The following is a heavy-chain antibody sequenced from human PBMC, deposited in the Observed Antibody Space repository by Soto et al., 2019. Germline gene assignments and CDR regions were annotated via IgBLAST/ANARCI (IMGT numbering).Heavy chain of an antibody. J-gene: IGHJ6*02. Sequence: EVQLVESGGGLVQPGASLRLSCAASGLTFNAYHMVWVRQAPGKGLEWVASINPDGGDRYYLGSVRGRFTVSRDNAKDSLYLQLNSLSAEDTAIYYCARPRFRGMDVWGQGTTVTVSS. CDR2: INPDGGDR. D-gene: IGHD3-3*01. CDR3: ARPRFRGMDV. V-gene: IGHV3-7*01. CDR1: GLTFNAYH.